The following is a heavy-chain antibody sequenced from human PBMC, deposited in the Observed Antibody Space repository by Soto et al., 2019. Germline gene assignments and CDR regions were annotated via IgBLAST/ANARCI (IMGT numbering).Heavy chain of an antibody. CDR1: GYSISSGYY. Sequence: PSETLSLTCDVSGYSISSGYYWGWIRQPPGKGLEWIGNIYHGVTTYHNPSLKSRVTISVDTPKNQFSLKLSSVTAADTAVYYCARDGGRYSGLDYWGQGTLVTVSS. D-gene: IGHD1-26*01. CDR2: IYHGVTT. V-gene: IGHV4-38-2*02. CDR3: ARDGGRYSGLDY. J-gene: IGHJ4*02.